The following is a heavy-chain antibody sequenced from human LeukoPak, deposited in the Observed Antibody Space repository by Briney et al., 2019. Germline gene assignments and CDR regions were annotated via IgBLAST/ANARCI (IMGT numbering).Heavy chain of an antibody. V-gene: IGHV1-2*02. J-gene: IGHJ5*02. CDR3: AREERVGAIWFDP. CDR2: INPDSGGT. CDR1: GYTFTGYY. D-gene: IGHD1-26*01. Sequence: PGASVKVSCKASGYTFTGYYMHWVRQAPGQGLEWMGWINPDSGGTNYAQKFQGRVTMTRDTSISTAYMELSRLRSDDTAVYYCAREERVGAIWFDPWGQGTLVTVSS.